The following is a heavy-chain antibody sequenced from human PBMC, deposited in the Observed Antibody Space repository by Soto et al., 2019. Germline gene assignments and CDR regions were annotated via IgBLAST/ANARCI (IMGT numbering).Heavy chain of an antibody. J-gene: IGHJ4*02. CDR2: ISGSGGST. D-gene: IGHD6-19*01. V-gene: IGHV3-23*01. Sequence: EVQLLESGGGSVQPGGSLRLSCAASGFTFSSYVMSCARQVPGKGLEWVSAISGSGGSTYYADSVTGRFTISRANSKNTLFLQMNSLSADDPAIYCCAKEAVADLYYFDYSGQGTLVTVCS. CDR1: GFTFSSYV. CDR3: AKEAVADLYYFDY.